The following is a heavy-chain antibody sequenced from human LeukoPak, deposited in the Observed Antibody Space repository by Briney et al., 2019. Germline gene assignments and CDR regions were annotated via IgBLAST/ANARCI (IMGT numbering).Heavy chain of an antibody. D-gene: IGHD3-10*01. Sequence: GGSLRLSCAASGFTFSSYWMHWVRQAPGKGLVWVSRINSDGSSTSYADSAKGRFTISRDNAKNTLYLQMNSLRAEDTAVYYCARDVGPLLWFGELPMNYFDYWGQGTLVTVSS. CDR2: INSDGSST. CDR3: ARDVGPLLWFGELPMNYFDY. V-gene: IGHV3-74*01. J-gene: IGHJ4*02. CDR1: GFTFSSYW.